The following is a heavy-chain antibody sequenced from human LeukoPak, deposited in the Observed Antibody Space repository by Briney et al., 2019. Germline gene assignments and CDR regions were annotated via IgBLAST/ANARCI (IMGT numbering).Heavy chain of an antibody. V-gene: IGHV3-23*01. CDR2: ISGSGDNT. CDR1: GFTFSNYA. J-gene: IGHJ4*02. D-gene: IGHD1-26*01. Sequence: GGSLRLSCAASGFTFSNYAMSWVRQAPGKGLEWVSSISGSGDNTYYADSVKGRFTISRDNFKNTLYVQMNSLKAEDTAVYYCTEDLALYTGPYSGSFYSPIDCWGQGTLVTVSS. CDR3: TEDLALYTGPYSGSFYSPIDC.